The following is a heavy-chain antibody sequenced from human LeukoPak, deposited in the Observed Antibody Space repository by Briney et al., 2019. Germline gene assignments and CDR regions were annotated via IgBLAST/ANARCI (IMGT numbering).Heavy chain of an antibody. V-gene: IGHV5-51*01. Sequence: PGESLKISCNGPEYDFANYWIGWVRQMPGRGLEWMGIVYPAGSIIHYSPSFQGQVTISVDRSVSTAYLQWTSLKASDSAMYFCARRRYFDTYLDPWGQGTLVTVSS. CDR2: VYPAGSII. CDR3: ARRRYFDTYLDP. D-gene: IGHD2/OR15-2a*01. J-gene: IGHJ5*02. CDR1: EYDFANYW.